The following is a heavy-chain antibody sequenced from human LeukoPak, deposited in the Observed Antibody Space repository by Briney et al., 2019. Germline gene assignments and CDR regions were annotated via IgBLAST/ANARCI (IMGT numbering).Heavy chain of an antibody. CDR1: GGSISSGDYY. D-gene: IGHD6-13*01. V-gene: IGHV4-30-4*08. CDR3: ARLIAAAASIPYFDY. Sequence: SQTLSLTCTVSGGSISSGDYYWSWIRQPPGKGLEWIGYIYYSGSTYYNPSLKSRVTISVDTSKNQFSLKLSSVTAADTAVYYCARLIAAAASIPYFDYWGQGTLVTVSS. J-gene: IGHJ4*02. CDR2: IYYSGST.